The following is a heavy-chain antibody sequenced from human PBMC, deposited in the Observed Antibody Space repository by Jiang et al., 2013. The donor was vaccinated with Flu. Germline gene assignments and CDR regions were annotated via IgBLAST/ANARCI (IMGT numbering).Heavy chain of an antibody. CDR3: ARIRRGEDYDSSGYYYEVYDY. Sequence: EWLALIDWDDDKYYSTSLKTRLTISKDTSKNQVVLTMTNMDPVDTATYYCARIRRGEDYDSSGYYYEVYDYWGQGTLATVSS. J-gene: IGHJ4*02. CDR2: IDWDDDK. V-gene: IGHV2-70*01. D-gene: IGHD3-22*01.